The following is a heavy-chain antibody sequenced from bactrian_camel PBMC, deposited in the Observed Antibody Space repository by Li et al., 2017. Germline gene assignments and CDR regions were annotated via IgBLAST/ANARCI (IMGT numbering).Heavy chain of an antibody. CDR1: GYTYSVGC. Sequence: HVQLVESGGGSVQTGGSLRLSCAASGYTYSVGCMGWFRQSPDKEREGVAAIDRDGSTRYVESVKGRFTIARDVVKNTLYLQMNSLKPEDTAMYYCAADCYCSGDFCYMTDYEYNYWGQGTQVTVS. CDR2: IDRDGST. CDR3: AADCYCSGDFCYMTDYEYNY. J-gene: IGHJ4*01. D-gene: IGHD2*01. V-gene: IGHV3S53*01.